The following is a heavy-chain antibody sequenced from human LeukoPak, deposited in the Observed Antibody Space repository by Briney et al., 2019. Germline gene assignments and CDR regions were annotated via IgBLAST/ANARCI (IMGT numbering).Heavy chain of an antibody. CDR2: ISSSSSYI. D-gene: IGHD5-18*01. CDR3: ARSLYSYGSSFDY. V-gene: IGHV3-21*01. J-gene: IGHJ4*02. CDR1: GFSFSSYS. Sequence: GGSLRLSCAASGFSFSSYSMNWVRQAPGKGLGWVSSISSSSSYIYYADSVKGRFTISRDNAKNSLYLQMNSLRAEDTAVYYCARSLYSYGSSFDYWGQGALVTVSS.